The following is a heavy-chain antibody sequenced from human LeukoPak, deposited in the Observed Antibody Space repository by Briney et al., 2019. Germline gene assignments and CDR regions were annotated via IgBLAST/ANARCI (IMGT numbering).Heavy chain of an antibody. V-gene: IGHV1-18*01. CDR1: GYTFNSYG. Sequence: ASVTVSCKASGYTFNSYGISWVRQAPGQGLEWMGWISAFNGNTNYAQMLQGRVTMTTETSTSTAYMELRSLRPDDTAVYYCARDAGRVIIESTSGEFDYWGQGTLVTVSS. J-gene: IGHJ4*02. CDR3: ARDAGRVIIESTSGEFDY. D-gene: IGHD5/OR15-5a*01. CDR2: ISAFNGNT.